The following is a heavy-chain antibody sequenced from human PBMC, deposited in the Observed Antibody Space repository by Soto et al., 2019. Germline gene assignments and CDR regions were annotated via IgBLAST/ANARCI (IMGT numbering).Heavy chain of an antibody. CDR3: ASNGALDY. CDR2: ILYSGTT. Sequence: VQLQESGPGLVKPSQTLSLTCTVSGGSISSGDYYWSWIRQPPGKGLEWIVYILYSGTTNYNPSHASRLTISVATYKSQFSLKLTSVTAADTDVYYCASNGALDYCGRGTLVTVSS. V-gene: IGHV4-30-4*01. D-gene: IGHD2-8*01. J-gene: IGHJ4*02. CDR1: GGSISSGDYY.